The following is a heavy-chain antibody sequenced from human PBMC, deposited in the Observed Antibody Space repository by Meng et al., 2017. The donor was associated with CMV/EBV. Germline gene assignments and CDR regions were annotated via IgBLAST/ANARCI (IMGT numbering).Heavy chain of an antibody. Sequence: ASVKVSCKASGYTFTGYYVHWVRQAPGQGLEWMGWINPNSGGTNYAQKFQGRVTMTRDTSISTAYMELSRLRSDDTAVYYCARGGYYYDSSGYYSSSGAFDIWGQGTMVTVSS. J-gene: IGHJ3*02. CDR2: INPNSGGT. V-gene: IGHV1-2*02. D-gene: IGHD3-22*01. CDR3: ARGGYYYDSSGYYSSSGAFDI. CDR1: GYTFTGYY.